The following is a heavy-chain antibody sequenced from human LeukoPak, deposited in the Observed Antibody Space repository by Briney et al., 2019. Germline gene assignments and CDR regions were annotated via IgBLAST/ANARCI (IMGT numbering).Heavy chain of an antibody. V-gene: IGHV3-23*01. D-gene: IGHD4-17*01. CDR1: GFAFSNYA. Sequence: GGSLRLSCAASGFAFSNYAMTWVRQAPGKGLEWVSAISGSGGSTYYADSVKGRFTISRDNSKNTLYLQMNSLRAEDTAVYYCAKDNLEENDYGDYGVGGYFDYWGQGTLVTVSS. J-gene: IGHJ4*02. CDR3: AKDNLEENDYGDYGVGGYFDY. CDR2: ISGSGGST.